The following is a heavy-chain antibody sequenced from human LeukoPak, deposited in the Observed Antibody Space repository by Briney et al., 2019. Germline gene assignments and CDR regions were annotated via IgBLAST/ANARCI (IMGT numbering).Heavy chain of an antibody. D-gene: IGHD1-1*01. CDR3: AKERDESATFDY. V-gene: IGHV3-64*04. J-gene: IGHJ4*02. CDR1: GFTFSSYA. CDR2: ISSNGGST. Sequence: GGSLRLSCAASGFTFSSYAMHWVRQAPGKGLEYVSAISSNGGSTYYADSVKGRFTISRDNSKNSLYLQMNSLRTEDTALYYCAKERDESATFDYWGQGTLVTVSS.